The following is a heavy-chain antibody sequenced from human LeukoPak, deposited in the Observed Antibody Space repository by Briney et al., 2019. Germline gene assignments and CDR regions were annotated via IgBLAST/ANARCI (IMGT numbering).Heavy chain of an antibody. J-gene: IGHJ4*02. CDR1: VFILSSFA. CDR2: ISGSGGST. V-gene: IGHV3-23*01. Sequence: GGSLRLSCAASVFILSSFAMTWVRQAPGEGLEWVSSISGSGGSTYHADSVKGRFTISRDNSKNTLYLQMNSLSADDTAVYYCAKVFRTNGDFHPFDYWGQGTLATVSS. CDR3: AKVFRTNGDFHPFDY. D-gene: IGHD2-21*02.